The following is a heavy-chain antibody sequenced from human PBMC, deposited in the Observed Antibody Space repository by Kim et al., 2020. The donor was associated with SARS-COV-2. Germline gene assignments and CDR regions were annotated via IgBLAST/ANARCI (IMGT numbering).Heavy chain of an antibody. J-gene: IGHJ6*02. CDR3: ASEPHGHDYGDYEGGRGYRYYYYGMDV. CDR1: GGTFSSYT. Sequence: SVKVSCKASGGTFSSYTISWVRQAPGQGLEWMGRIIPILGIANYAQKFQGRVTITADKSTSTAYMELSSLRSEDTAVYYCASEPHGHDYGDYEGGRGYRYYYYGMDVWGQGTTVTVSS. D-gene: IGHD4-17*01. CDR2: IIPILGIA. V-gene: IGHV1-69*02.